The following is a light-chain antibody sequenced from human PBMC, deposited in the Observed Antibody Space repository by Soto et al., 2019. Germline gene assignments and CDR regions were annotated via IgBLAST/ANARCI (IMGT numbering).Light chain of an antibody. J-gene: IGLJ2*01. CDR2: DVT. CDR3: SSYSSTNSVV. Sequence: QSVLTQPASVSGSPGQSITISCTGTSSDVGGYNSVSWYQHYPGKAPKLMIYDVTNRPSGVSYRFSGSKSGNTASLTVSGLQSEDEATYYCSSYSSTNSVVFGGGTKVTVL. CDR1: SSDVGGYNS. V-gene: IGLV2-14*03.